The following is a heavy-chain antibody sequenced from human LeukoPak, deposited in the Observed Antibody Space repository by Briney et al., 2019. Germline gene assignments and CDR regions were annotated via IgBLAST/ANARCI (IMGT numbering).Heavy chain of an antibody. Sequence: GRSLRLSCAASGFTFSSYGMHWVRQAPGKGLEWVAVIWYDGSNKYYADSVKGRFTISRDNSKNTLYLQMNSLRAEDTAVYYCARDPTDYGDQPGYWGQGTLVTVSS. V-gene: IGHV3-33*01. CDR3: ARDPTDYGDQPGY. D-gene: IGHD4-17*01. CDR1: GFTFSSYG. J-gene: IGHJ4*02. CDR2: IWYDGSNK.